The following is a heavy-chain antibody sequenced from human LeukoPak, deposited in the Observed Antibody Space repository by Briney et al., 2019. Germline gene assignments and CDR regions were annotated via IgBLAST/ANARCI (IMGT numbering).Heavy chain of an antibody. CDR1: GFTFSSYN. V-gene: IGHV3-21*01. D-gene: IGHD1-26*01. CDR3: ARDPYNGNYGDSYYYYMDV. J-gene: IGHJ6*03. Sequence: VKLGGSLRLSCAASGFTFSSYNMNWVRQAPGKGLEWVSSITSSSSYTFYADSVKGRFTISRDNAKNSLYLQMNSLRAEDTAIYYCARDPYNGNYGDSYYYYMDVWGKGTTVTISS. CDR2: ITSSSSYT.